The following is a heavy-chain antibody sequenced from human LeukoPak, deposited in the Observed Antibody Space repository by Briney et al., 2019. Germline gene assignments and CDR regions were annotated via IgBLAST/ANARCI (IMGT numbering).Heavy chain of an antibody. D-gene: IGHD3-10*02. V-gene: IGHV3-7*01. CDR2: IKQDGSEK. CDR3: AELGMIGGV. CDR1: GFIFSSYW. J-gene: IGHJ6*04. Sequence: GGSLRLSCAASGFIFSSYWMTWVRQAPGKGLEWVANIKQDGSEKFYMDSVKGRFTISRDNDKNSLYVQMNTLRAEDTAIYYCAELGMIGGVWGKGTTVTISS.